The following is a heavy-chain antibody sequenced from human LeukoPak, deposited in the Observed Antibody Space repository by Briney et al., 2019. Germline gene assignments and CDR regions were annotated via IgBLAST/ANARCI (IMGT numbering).Heavy chain of an antibody. CDR3: ARVGYYYGPGTDY. J-gene: IGHJ4*02. CDR2: INHSATT. Sequence: SETLSLTCAVYGGSFSGYCWSWIRQPPGKGLEWIGEINHSATTNYNPSLKSRVTISVDTSKNQFSLKLSSVTAADTAVYYCARVGYYYGPGTDYWGQGTLVTVSS. D-gene: IGHD3-10*01. V-gene: IGHV4-34*01. CDR1: GGSFSGYC.